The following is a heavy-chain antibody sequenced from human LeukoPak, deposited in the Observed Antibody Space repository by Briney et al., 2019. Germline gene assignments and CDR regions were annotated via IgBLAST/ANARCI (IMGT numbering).Heavy chain of an antibody. CDR2: INHSGST. D-gene: IGHD3-22*01. J-gene: IGHJ4*02. Sequence: PSETLSLTCAVYGGSFSGYYWSWIRQPPGKGLEWIGEINHSGSTNYNPSLKSRVTISVDTSKNQFSLKLSFVTAADTAVYYCAREGDYYDSSGYYSYWGQGTLVTVSS. V-gene: IGHV4-34*01. CDR3: AREGDYYDSSGYYSY. CDR1: GGSFSGYY.